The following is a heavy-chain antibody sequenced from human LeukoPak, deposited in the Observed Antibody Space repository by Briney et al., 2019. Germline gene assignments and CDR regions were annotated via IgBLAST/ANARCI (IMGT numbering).Heavy chain of an antibody. CDR3: ASGIVLAAAGTPWYNWFDP. J-gene: IGHJ5*02. CDR1: GFTFSSYS. V-gene: IGHV3-21*01. CDR2: ISSSSSYI. D-gene: IGHD6-13*01. Sequence: PGGSLRLSCAASGFTFSSYSMNWVRQAPGKGLEWVSSISSSSSYIYYADSVKGRFTISRDNAKNSLYLQMNSLRAEDTAVYYCASGIVLAAAGTPWYNWFDPWGQGTLVTVSS.